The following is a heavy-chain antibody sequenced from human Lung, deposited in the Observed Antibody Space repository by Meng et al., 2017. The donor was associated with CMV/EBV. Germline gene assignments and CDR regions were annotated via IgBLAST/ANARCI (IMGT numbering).Heavy chain of an antibody. CDR3: TRSHFGVVIEIIYFDY. CDR2: INPNSGDT. D-gene: IGHD3-3*01. J-gene: IGHJ4*02. V-gene: IGHV1-2*02. CDR1: GYTFTGYY. Sequence: SVXVSXXTFGYTFTGYYIHWVRQAPGPGLEWMGWINPNSGDTTYAQNFQGRVTMTRDTSITTAYMELSRLRSDDTAVYYCTRSHFGVVIEIIYFDYWGPGALVTVSS.